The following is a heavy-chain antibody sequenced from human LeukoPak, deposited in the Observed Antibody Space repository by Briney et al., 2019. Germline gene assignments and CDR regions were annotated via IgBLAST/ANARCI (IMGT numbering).Heavy chain of an antibody. Sequence: PGGSLRLSCAASGFTFSSYWMHWVRQAPGKGLVWVSRINTDGSSTSYADSVKGRFTISRDNAKNTLYLQMNSLRAEDTAVYYCARDQARSWDTFDYWGQGTLVTVSS. CDR1: GFTFSSYW. CDR3: ARDQARSWDTFDY. V-gene: IGHV3-74*01. CDR2: INTDGSST. J-gene: IGHJ4*02. D-gene: IGHD6-13*01.